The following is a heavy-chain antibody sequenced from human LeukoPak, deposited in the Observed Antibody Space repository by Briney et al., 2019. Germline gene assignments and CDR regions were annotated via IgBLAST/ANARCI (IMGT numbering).Heavy chain of an antibody. CDR3: AREGGFGWLPRDDAFDI. D-gene: IGHD3-9*01. Sequence: SETLSLTCTVSGGPISSSSYYWGCIRQPPGKGLEWLGSIYYRGSAYYNPSLKSRVTISVDTSKSRFSLELSSVTAADTAVYYCAREGGFGWLPRDDAFDIWGQGTMVTVSS. CDR2: IYYRGSA. J-gene: IGHJ3*02. CDR1: GGPISSSSYY. V-gene: IGHV4-39*07.